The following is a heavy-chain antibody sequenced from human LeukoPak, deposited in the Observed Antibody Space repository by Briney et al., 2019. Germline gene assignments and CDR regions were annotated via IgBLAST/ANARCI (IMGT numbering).Heavy chain of an antibody. CDR3: ARDRHYYGSGSPDY. CDR2: ISSSSSTI. J-gene: IGHJ4*02. Sequence: PGGSLRLSCAASGFTFSDYYMSWIRQAPGKGLEWVSYISSSSSTIYYADSVKGRFTISRDNAKNSLYLQMNSLRDEDTAVYYCARDRHYYGSGSPDYWGQGTLVTVSS. V-gene: IGHV3-11*04. CDR1: GFTFSDYY. D-gene: IGHD3-10*01.